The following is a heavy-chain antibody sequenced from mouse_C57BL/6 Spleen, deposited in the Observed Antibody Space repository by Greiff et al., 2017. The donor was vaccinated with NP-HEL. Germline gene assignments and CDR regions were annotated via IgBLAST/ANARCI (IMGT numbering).Heavy chain of an antibody. D-gene: IGHD3-2*02. CDR2: IDPENGDT. CDR3: TTEGAGQLRRGFAY. J-gene: IGHJ3*01. V-gene: IGHV14-4*01. Sequence: VQLKESGAELVRPGASVKLSCTASGFNIKDDYMHWVKQRPEQGLEWIGWIDPENGDTEYASKFQGKATITADTSSNTAYLQLSSLTSEDTAVYYCTTEGAGQLRRGFAYWGQGTLVTVSA. CDR1: GFNIKDDY.